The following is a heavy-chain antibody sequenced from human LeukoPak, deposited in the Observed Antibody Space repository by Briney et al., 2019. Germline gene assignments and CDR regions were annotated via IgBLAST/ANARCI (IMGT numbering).Heavy chain of an antibody. V-gene: IGHV4-31*03. J-gene: IGHJ4*02. CDR3: ARAGRGFGVVIMGFDY. CDR1: GGSISSGGYY. D-gene: IGHD3-3*01. CDR2: IYYSGST. Sequence: SQTLSLTCTVSGGSISSGGYYWSWIRQHPGKGLEWIGYIYYSGSTYYNPSLKSRVTISVDTSKNQFSLKLSSVTAADTAVYYCARAGRGFGVVIMGFDYWGQGTLATVSS.